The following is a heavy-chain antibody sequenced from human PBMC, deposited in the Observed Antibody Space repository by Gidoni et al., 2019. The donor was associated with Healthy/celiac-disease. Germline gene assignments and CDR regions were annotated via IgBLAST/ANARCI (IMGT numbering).Heavy chain of an antibody. D-gene: IGHD3-22*01. J-gene: IGHJ4*02. Sequence: QLQLQESGPGLVKPSETLYLNCTVSGGSISSSSYYWGWIRQPPGQGLDWIGSIYYRGSTYYNPSLKSRVTISVDTSKNQFSLKLSSVTAADTAVYYCARSINYYDSSGYYFRTYYFDYWGQGTLVTVSS. V-gene: IGHV4-39*01. CDR3: ARSINYYDSSGYYFRTYYFDY. CDR2: IYYRGST. CDR1: GGSISSSSYY.